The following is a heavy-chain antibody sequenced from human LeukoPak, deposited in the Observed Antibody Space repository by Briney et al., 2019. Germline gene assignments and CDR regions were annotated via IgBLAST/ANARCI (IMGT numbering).Heavy chain of an antibody. CDR1: GGSFSGYY. V-gene: IGHV4-34*01. CDR3: ASWRSQRSSGWLVDY. Sequence: SETLSLTCAVYGGSFSGYYWSWIRQPPGKGVEWIGEINHSGSTNYNPSLKSRVTISVDTSKNQFSLKLSSVTAADTAVYYCASWRSQRSSGWLVDYWGQGTLVTVSS. J-gene: IGHJ4*02. CDR2: INHSGST. D-gene: IGHD6-19*01.